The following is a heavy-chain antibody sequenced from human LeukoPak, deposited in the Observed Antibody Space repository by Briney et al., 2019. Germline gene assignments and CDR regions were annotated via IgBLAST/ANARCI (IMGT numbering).Heavy chain of an antibody. CDR1: GYTFTDYY. V-gene: IGHV1-69*13. D-gene: IGHD3-22*01. CDR3: ARGAYYDSSGWFDY. CDR2: IIPIFGTA. Sequence: GASVKVSCKAFGYTFTDYYVHWVRQAPGQGLEWMGGIIPIFGTANYAQKFQGRVTITADESTSTAYMELSSLRSEDTAVYYCARGAYYDSSGWFDYWGQGTLVTVSS. J-gene: IGHJ4*02.